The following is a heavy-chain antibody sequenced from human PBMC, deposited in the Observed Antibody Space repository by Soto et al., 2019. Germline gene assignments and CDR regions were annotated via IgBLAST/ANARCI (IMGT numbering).Heavy chain of an antibody. D-gene: IGHD3-10*02. CDR2: IKSKTDGGTT. CDR3: TEDIPVSGDVSGANACDI. Sequence: GVRRLSCAASGFTFSNAWMNWVRQAPGKGLEWVGRIKSKTDGGTTDYAAPVKGRFTISRDDSKNTLYLQMNSLKTEDTAVFYCTEDIPVSGDVSGANACDIWGQGRMVTV. J-gene: IGHJ3*02. CDR1: GFTFSNAW. V-gene: IGHV3-15*07.